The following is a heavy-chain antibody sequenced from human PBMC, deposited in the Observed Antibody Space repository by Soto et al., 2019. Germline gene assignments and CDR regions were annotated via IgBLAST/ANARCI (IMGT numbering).Heavy chain of an antibody. D-gene: IGHD6-19*01. Sequence: GGSLRLSCAASGFTFSNAWMSWVRQAPGKGLEWVGRIKSKTDGGTTDYAAPVKGRFTISRDDSKNTLYLQMNSMKTEDTAVYCCTTGISWSSGWYWYFDLWGRGTLVTVSS. CDR2: IKSKTDGGTT. V-gene: IGHV3-15*01. CDR1: GFTFSNAW. J-gene: IGHJ2*01. CDR3: TTGISWSSGWYWYFDL.